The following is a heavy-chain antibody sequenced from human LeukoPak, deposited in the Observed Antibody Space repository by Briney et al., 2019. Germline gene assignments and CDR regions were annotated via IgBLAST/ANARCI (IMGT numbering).Heavy chain of an antibody. CDR3: ARSDCSSTSCPHAGYYYYMDV. J-gene: IGHJ6*03. CDR2: IYYSGST. V-gene: IGHV4-39*01. CDR1: GGSISSSSYY. D-gene: IGHD2-2*01. Sequence: SETLSLTCTVSGGSISSSSYYWGCIRQPPGKGLEWIGSIYYSGSTCYNPSLKSRVTISVDTSKNQFSLKLSSVTAADTAVYYCARSDCSSTSCPHAGYYYYMDVWGKGTTVTVPS.